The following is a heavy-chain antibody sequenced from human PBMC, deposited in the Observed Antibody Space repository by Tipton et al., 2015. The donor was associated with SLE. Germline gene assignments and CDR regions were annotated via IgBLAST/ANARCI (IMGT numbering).Heavy chain of an antibody. Sequence: TLSLTCTVSGGSISSGGYYWSWIRQHPGKGLEWIGYIYYSGSTYYNPSLKSRVTTSVDTSKNQFSLKLSSVTAADTAVYYCARGGGSGSDYWGQGTLVTVSS. CDR3: ARGGGSGSDY. CDR1: GGSISSGGYY. CDR2: IYYSGST. J-gene: IGHJ4*02. D-gene: IGHD3-10*01. V-gene: IGHV4-31*03.